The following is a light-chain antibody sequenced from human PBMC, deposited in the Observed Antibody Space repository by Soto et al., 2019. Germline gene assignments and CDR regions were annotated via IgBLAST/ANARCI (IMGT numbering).Light chain of an antibody. Sequence: QSALTQPASVSGSPGQSITISCTGTSGDIGSYNLLFWYQQHAGKAPKLMIYEDTKRPSGVSDRFSASKSGTTASLTISGLEAEDEADYYCCSYAGRSSWVFGGGTKLTVL. CDR1: SGDIGSYNL. CDR2: EDT. J-gene: IGLJ3*02. V-gene: IGLV2-23*01. CDR3: CSYAGRSSWV.